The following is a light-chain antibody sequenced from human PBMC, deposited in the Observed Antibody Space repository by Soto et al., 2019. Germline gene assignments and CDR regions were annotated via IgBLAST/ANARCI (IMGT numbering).Light chain of an antibody. CDR1: QSVSSSF. V-gene: IGKV3D-20*02. Sequence: EIVTTQSEATLSVSPGERATLSCRASQSVSSSFLAWYQQKRGQPPRLLIYGASNRATGIPDRFSGSGSGTDFTLTLSRVEPDDFAVYYCQHFRAFGQGTLLEVK. CDR2: GAS. CDR3: QHFRA. J-gene: IGKJ5*01.